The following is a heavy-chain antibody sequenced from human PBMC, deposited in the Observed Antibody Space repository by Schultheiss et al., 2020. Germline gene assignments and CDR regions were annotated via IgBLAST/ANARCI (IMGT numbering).Heavy chain of an antibody. CDR2: IYTSGST. D-gene: IGHD3-3*01. V-gene: IGHV4-61*02. CDR1: GGSISSGSYY. Sequence: SETLSLTCTVSGGSISSGSYYWSWIRQPAGKGLEWIGRIYTSGSTNYNPSLKSRVTISVDTSKNQFSLKLSSVTAADTAVYYCARGPDYDFWSGYYSYYYYGMDVWGQGTTVTVSS. J-gene: IGHJ6*02. CDR3: ARGPDYDFWSGYYSYYYYGMDV.